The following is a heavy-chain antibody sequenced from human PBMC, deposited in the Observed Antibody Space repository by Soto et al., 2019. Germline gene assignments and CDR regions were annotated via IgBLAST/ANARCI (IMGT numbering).Heavy chain of an antibody. D-gene: IGHD2-21*02. Sequence: GGSLRLSCAASGFTLSGSRIHWVRQASGKGLEWVGRIRSKADSYATAYAASVKGRFTISRDDSKNTAYLQMNSLKTEDTAVYYCTSQYCGGHCSRLAPWGQGTLVTVSS. CDR3: TSQYCGGHCSRLAP. J-gene: IGHJ5*02. V-gene: IGHV3-73*01. CDR1: GFTLSGSR. CDR2: IRSKADSYAT.